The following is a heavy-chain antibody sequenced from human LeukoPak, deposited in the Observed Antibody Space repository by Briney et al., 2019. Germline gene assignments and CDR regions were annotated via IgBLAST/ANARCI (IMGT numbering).Heavy chain of an antibody. CDR3: ARGTYYYGSGSYSGGIYFDC. V-gene: IGHV1-2*04. Sequence: ASVQVSCKASGGTFSSYAISWVRQAPGQGLEWMGWINPNSGGTNYAQKFQGWVTMTRDTSISTAYMELSRLRSDDTAVYYCARGTYYYGSGSYSGGIYFDCWGQGTLVTVSS. CDR2: INPNSGGT. D-gene: IGHD3-10*01. CDR1: GGTFSSYA. J-gene: IGHJ4*02.